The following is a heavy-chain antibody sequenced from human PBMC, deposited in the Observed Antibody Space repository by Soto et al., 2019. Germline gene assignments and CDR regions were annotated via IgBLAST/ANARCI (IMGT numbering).Heavy chain of an antibody. CDR1: GASISTNNW. CDR3: AVPGAGDFDY. CDR2: VYHSGST. Sequence: TLSLTCAVSGASISTNNWWSWVRQPPGKGLEWIGEVYHSGSTNCNPSLKGRVTISIDKSKNQFSLRLTSMTAADTAVYYCAVPGAGDFDYWSQGTLVTVSS. V-gene: IGHV4-4*02. D-gene: IGHD6-13*01. J-gene: IGHJ4*02.